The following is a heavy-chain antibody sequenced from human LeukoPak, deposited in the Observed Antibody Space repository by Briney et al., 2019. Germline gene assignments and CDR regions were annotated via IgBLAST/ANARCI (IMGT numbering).Heavy chain of an antibody. Sequence: PGGSLRLSCAAPGFTFSSYSMNWVRQAPGKGLEWVSSISSSSSYIYYADSVKGRFTISRDNAKNSLYLQMNSLRAEDTAVYYCARDVVVAAKLDYWGQGTLVTVSS. CDR1: GFTFSSYS. V-gene: IGHV3-21*01. J-gene: IGHJ4*02. CDR2: ISSSSSYI. D-gene: IGHD2-15*01. CDR3: ARDVVVAAKLDY.